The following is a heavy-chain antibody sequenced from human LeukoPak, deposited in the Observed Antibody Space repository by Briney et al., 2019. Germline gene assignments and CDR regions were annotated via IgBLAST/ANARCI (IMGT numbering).Heavy chain of an antibody. J-gene: IGHJ3*02. CDR1: GGSISSSSYY. CDR3: ARRAYYYDSSGYYAFDI. V-gene: IGHV4-39*07. CDR2: IYYSGST. D-gene: IGHD3-22*01. Sequence: PSETLSLTCTVSGGSISSSSYYWGWIRQPPGKGLEWIGSIYYSGSTYYNPSLKSRVTMSVDTSKNQFSLNLSSVTAADTAVYYCARRAYYYDSSGYYAFDIWGQGTMVTVSS.